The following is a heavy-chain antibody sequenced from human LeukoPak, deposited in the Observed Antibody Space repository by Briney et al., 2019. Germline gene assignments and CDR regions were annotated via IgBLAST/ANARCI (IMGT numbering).Heavy chain of an antibody. CDR1: GYTFTSYA. CDR2: ISAYNGNT. J-gene: IGHJ3*02. V-gene: IGHV1-18*01. D-gene: IGHD4-23*01. CDR3: ARERWDAFDI. Sequence: ASVKVSCKASGYTFTSYATHWVRQAPGQRLEWMGWISAYNGNTNYAQKLQGRVTMTTDTSTSTAYMELRSLRSDDTAVYYCARERWDAFDIWGQGTMVTVSS.